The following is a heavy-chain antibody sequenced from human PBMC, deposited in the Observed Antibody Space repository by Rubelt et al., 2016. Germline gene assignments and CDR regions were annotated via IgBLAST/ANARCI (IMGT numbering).Heavy chain of an antibody. Sequence: QLQLQESGPGLVKPSETLSLICTVSGGSISSNSFHWGWIRQPPGKGLEWIGTISYSESTYYNPALKSRVTISGDTSKKQFSLKLSSATAADTAVYYCARRDSGGYWYFDLWGRGTLVTVSS. CDR3: ARRDSGGYWYFDL. CDR2: ISYSEST. D-gene: IGHD2-15*01. J-gene: IGHJ2*01. CDR1: GGSISSNSFH. V-gene: IGHV4-39*01.